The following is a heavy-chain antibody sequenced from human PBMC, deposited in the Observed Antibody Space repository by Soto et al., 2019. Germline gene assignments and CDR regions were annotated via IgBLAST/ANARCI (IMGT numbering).Heavy chain of an antibody. Sequence: EVQLVESGGGLVKPGGSLRLSCAASGFTFSSYTMNWVRQAPGKGLEWVSSINSIGSYIYDVDSVKGRFTISRDNAQNSLYLEMNSLRVEDTAIYYCARVGTTLMRGIIRGNHYGMDVWGQGTTVIVSS. V-gene: IGHV3-21*01. D-gene: IGHD3-10*01. CDR3: ARVGTTLMRGIIRGNHYGMDV. CDR2: INSIGSYI. J-gene: IGHJ6*02. CDR1: GFTFSSYT.